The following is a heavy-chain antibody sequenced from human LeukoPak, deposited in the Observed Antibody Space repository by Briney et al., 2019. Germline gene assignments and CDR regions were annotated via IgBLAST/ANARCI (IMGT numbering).Heavy chain of an antibody. CDR2: ISGSGGST. J-gene: IGHJ5*02. CDR1: GFTFSSYA. V-gene: IGHV3-23*01. CDR3: AKDAYYDYVWGSSRFDP. Sequence: GGSLRLSCAASGFTFSSYAMSWVRQAPGKGLEWVSAISGSGGSTYYADSVKGRFTISRDNSKNTLYLQMNSLRAEDTAVYYCAKDAYYDYVWGSSRFDPWGQGTLVTVSS. D-gene: IGHD3-16*01.